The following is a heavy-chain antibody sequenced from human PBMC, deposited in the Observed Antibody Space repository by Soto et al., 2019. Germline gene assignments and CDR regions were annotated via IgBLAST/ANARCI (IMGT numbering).Heavy chain of an antibody. CDR1: GGSFSGYY. Sequence: PSETLSLTCAVYGGSFSGYYWSWIRQPPGKGLEWIGEINHSGSTNYNPSLKSRVTISVDTSKNQFSLKLSSVTAADTAVYYCARRGGSWTNYYDSSGYYYGNWFDPWGQGTLVT. J-gene: IGHJ5*02. V-gene: IGHV4-34*01. D-gene: IGHD3-22*01. CDR2: INHSGST. CDR3: ARRGGSWTNYYDSSGYYYGNWFDP.